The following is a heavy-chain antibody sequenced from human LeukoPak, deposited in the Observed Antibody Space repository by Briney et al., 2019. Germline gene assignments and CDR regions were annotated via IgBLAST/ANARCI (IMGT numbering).Heavy chain of an antibody. CDR1: GFTFSSYE. D-gene: IGHD3-10*01. J-gene: IGHJ4*02. CDR3: ARAAHNVMLWFGEHFDY. CDR2: ISSSGSTI. Sequence: GGSLRLSRAASGFTFSSYEMNWVRQAPGKGLEWVSYISSSGSTIYYAGSVKGRFTISRDNAKNSLYLQMNSLRAEDTAVYYCARAAHNVMLWFGEHFDYWGQGTLVTVSS. V-gene: IGHV3-48*03.